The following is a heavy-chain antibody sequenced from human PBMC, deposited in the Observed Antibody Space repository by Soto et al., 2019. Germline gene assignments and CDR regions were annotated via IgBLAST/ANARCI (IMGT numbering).Heavy chain of an antibody. CDR3: AREATRVVPATKPTFDY. J-gene: IGHJ4*02. CDR1: GFTFSDYY. V-gene: IGHV3-11*06. Sequence: GGSLRLSCAASGFTFSDYYMSWIRQAPGKGLEWVSYISSSSSYTNYADSVKGRFTISRDNVKNSLYLQMNSLRAEDTAVYYCAREATRVVPATKPTFDYWGQGTLVTVSS. D-gene: IGHD2-2*01. CDR2: ISSSSSYT.